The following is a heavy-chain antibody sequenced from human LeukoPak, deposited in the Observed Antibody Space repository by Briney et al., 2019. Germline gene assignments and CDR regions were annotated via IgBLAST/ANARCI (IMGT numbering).Heavy chain of an antibody. D-gene: IGHD1-26*01. CDR2: IYYSGST. CDR1: GGSISSYY. V-gene: IGHV4-59*01. Sequence: SETLSLTCTVSGGSISSYYWSWLRQPPGKGLEWIGYIYYSGSTNYNPSLKSRVTISVDTSKNQFSLKLSSVTAADTAVYYCARVYASGSYGYYYYYMDVWGKGTTVTISS. CDR3: ARVYASGSYGYYYYYMDV. J-gene: IGHJ6*03.